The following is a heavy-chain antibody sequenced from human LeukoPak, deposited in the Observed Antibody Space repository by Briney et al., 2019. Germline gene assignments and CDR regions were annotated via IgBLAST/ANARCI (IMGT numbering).Heavy chain of an antibody. D-gene: IGHD3-10*02. CDR3: AELGITMIGGV. CDR2: ISSSGSTI. J-gene: IGHJ6*04. V-gene: IGHV3-48*03. Sequence: GGSLRLSCAASGFTFSSYAMSWVRRAPGKGLEWVSYISSSGSTIYYADSVKGRFTISRDNAKNSLYLQMNSLRAEDTAVYYCAELGITMIGGVWGKGTTVTISS. CDR1: GFTFSSYA.